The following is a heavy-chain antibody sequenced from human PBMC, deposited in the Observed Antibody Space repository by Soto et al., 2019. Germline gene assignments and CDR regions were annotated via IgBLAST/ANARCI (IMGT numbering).Heavy chain of an antibody. D-gene: IGHD3-3*01. CDR1: GFTFRNFW. CDR2: INSDGSFT. J-gene: IGHJ4*02. Sequence: GGSLRLSCAASGFTFRNFWMHWVRQAPGKGLVWVSRINSDGSFTTYADSVRGRFTISRDNARNTVYLQMNSLSPEDTAVYYYARDRSFWLRDYWGQGTLVTVSS. CDR3: ARDRSFWLRDY. V-gene: IGHV3-74*01.